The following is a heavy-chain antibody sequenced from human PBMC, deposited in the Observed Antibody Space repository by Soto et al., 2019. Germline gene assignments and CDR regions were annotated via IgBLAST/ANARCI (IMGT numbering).Heavy chain of an antibody. J-gene: IGHJ4*02. CDR2: ISAYNGNT. CDR3: ARTQLWLYYFDY. D-gene: IGHD5-18*01. Sequence: ASVKVSCKASGYTFTSYGISWVRQAPGQGLEWMGWISAYNGNTNYAQKLQGRVTMTTDTSTSTAYKELRSLRSDDTAVYYCARTQLWLYYFDYWGQGTLVTVSS. V-gene: IGHV1-18*01. CDR1: GYTFTSYG.